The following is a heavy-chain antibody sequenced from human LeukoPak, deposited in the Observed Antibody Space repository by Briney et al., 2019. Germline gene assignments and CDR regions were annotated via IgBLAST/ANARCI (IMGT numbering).Heavy chain of an antibody. CDR1: GGSFSGYY. V-gene: IGHV4-34*01. D-gene: IGHD3-16*02. CDR2: INHSGGT. Sequence: PSETLSLTCAVYGGSFSGYYWSWIRQPPGKGLEWIGEINHSGGTKYNPSLESRVTMSLDTSKNQFSLKLSSVTAADTAVYYCARDENGYVWGSFRAWGQGTLVTVSS. J-gene: IGHJ5*02. CDR3: ARDENGYVWGSFRA.